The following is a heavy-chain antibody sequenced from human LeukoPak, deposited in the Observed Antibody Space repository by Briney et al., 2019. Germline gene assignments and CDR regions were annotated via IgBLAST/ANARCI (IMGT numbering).Heavy chain of an antibody. Sequence: SETLSLTCAVYGGSFSGYYWSWVRQPPGKGLEWIGEIKHTGGTNYNLSLKIRVTISIDTSKNQFSLKLTSVTAADTAVFYCARGLFSGTYLDYWGQGTLVTVSS. D-gene: IGHD3-10*01. CDR2: IKHTGGT. CDR3: ARGLFSGTYLDY. J-gene: IGHJ4*02. CDR1: GGSFSGYY. V-gene: IGHV4-34*01.